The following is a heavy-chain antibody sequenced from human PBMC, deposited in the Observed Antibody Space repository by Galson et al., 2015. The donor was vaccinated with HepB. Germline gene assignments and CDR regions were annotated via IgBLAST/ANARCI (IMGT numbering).Heavy chain of an antibody. Sequence: SLRLSCAASGFTFSSYAMSWVRQAPGKGLEWVSAISGSGGSTYYADSVKGRFTISRDNSKNTLYLQMNSLRAEDTAVYYCAKDSLPYILFAYIDYWGQGTLVTVSS. CDR1: GFTFSSYA. D-gene: IGHD2-2*02. CDR3: AKDSLPYILFAYIDY. V-gene: IGHV3-23*01. CDR2: ISGSGGST. J-gene: IGHJ4*02.